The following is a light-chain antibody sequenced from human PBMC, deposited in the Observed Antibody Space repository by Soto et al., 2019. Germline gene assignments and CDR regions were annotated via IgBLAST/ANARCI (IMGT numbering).Light chain of an antibody. V-gene: IGKV3-15*01. J-gene: IGKJ1*01. CDR3: QQYNNWPRT. Sequence: EIVMTQSPATLSVSPGERATLSCRASQSVSSNLAWYQHKPGHAPRLLIYGASTRATGIPARFSCSGSGTEFTLSISRLHSEDFAVYYCQQYNNWPRTFGQGFKVELE. CDR1: QSVSSN. CDR2: GAS.